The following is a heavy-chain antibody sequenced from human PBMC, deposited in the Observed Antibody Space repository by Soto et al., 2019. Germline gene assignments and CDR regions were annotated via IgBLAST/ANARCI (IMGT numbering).Heavy chain of an antibody. V-gene: IGHV4-30-4*01. CDR1: GGSISSGDYY. CDR3: ARDLDTMVRGVPL. D-gene: IGHD3-10*01. Sequence: SETLSLTCTVPGGSISSGDYYWSWIRQPPGKGLEWIGYIYYSRSTYYNPSLKSRVTISVDTSKNQFSLKLSSVTAADTAVYYCARDLDTMVRGVPLWGQGTLVTVSS. CDR2: IYYSRST. J-gene: IGHJ4*02.